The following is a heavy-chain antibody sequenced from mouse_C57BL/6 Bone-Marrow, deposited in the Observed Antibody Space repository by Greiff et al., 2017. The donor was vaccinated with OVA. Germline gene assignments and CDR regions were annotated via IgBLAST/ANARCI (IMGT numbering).Heavy chain of an antibody. D-gene: IGHD1-1*01. Sequence: QVQLQQPGAELVRPGSSVKLSCKASGYTFTSYWMHWVKQRPIQGLEWIGNIDPSDSETHYNQKFKDKATLTVDKSSSTAYMQLSSLTSEDSAVYYCARRVYYYGSSYDWYFDVWGTGTTVTVSS. V-gene: IGHV1-52*01. CDR3: ARRVYYYGSSYDWYFDV. J-gene: IGHJ1*03. CDR2: IDPSDSET. CDR1: GYTFTSYW.